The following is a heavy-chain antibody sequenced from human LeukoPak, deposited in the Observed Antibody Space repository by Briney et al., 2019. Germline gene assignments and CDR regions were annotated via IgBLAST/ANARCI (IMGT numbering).Heavy chain of an antibody. D-gene: IGHD6-13*01. J-gene: IGHJ4*02. Sequence: PGGSLRLSCAASGFTFRSYAMGWVRQAPGKGLEWVSAISGSGGRPYSADSVKGRLPISRDNSKNTLYLKMHSLRAEDTAVYYCAKDWFRYSRSWYYFDYWGQGSLVTVSS. CDR3: AKDWFRYSRSWYYFDY. CDR2: ISGSGGRP. CDR1: GFTFRSYA. V-gene: IGHV3-23*01.